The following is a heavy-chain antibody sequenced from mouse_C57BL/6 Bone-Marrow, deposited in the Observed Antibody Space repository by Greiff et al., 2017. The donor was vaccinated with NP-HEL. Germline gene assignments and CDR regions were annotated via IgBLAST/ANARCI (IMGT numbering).Heavy chain of an antibody. CDR3: AKRGYGNSSWFAY. V-gene: IGHV2-5*01. CDR1: GFSLTSYG. CDR2: IWRGGST. D-gene: IGHD2-1*01. J-gene: IGHJ3*01. Sequence: VQLQQSGPGLVQPSQSLSITCTVSGFSLTSYGVHWVRQSPGKGLEWLGVIWRGGSTDYNAAFMSRLSITKDNSKCQVFFKMNSLQADDTAIYYCAKRGYGNSSWFAYWGQGTLVTVSA.